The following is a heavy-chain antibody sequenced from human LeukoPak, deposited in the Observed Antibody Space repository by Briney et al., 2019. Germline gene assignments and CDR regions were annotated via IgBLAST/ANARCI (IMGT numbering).Heavy chain of an antibody. CDR1: GGSFSGYY. Sequence: PSETLSLTCAVYGGSFSGYYWSWIRQPPGKGLEWIGEINHSGSTNYNPSLKSRVTISVDTSKNQFSLKLSSVTAADTAVYYCAREVYDSSGYYYHLPDYWGQGTLVTVSS. D-gene: IGHD3-22*01. CDR3: AREVYDSSGYYYHLPDY. CDR2: INHSGST. V-gene: IGHV4-34*01. J-gene: IGHJ4*02.